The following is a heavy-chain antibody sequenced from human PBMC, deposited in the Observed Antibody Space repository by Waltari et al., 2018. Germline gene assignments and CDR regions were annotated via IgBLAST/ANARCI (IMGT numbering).Heavy chain of an antibody. CDR3: ARDLYGDYGLGAFDI. J-gene: IGHJ3*02. CDR2: ISSSSSYI. D-gene: IGHD4-17*01. Sequence: EVQLVESGGGLVKPGGSLRLSCAASGFPFSRYSRNWVRQAPGKGLEWVSSISSSSSYIYYADSVKGRFTISRDNAKNSLYLQMNSLRAEDTAVYYCARDLYGDYGLGAFDIWGQGTMVTVSS. V-gene: IGHV3-21*01. CDR1: GFPFSRYS.